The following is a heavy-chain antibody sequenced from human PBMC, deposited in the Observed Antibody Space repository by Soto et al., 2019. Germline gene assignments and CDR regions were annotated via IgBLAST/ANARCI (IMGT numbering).Heavy chain of an antibody. CDR2: IYYSGST. V-gene: IGHV4-39*01. CDR3: ARPYYYGSGSYWGIPPGYYGMDV. J-gene: IGHJ6*02. D-gene: IGHD3-10*01. CDR1: GGSISSSSYY. Sequence: SETLSLTCTVSGGSISSSSYYWGWIRQPPGKGLEWIGSIYYSGSTYYNPSLKSRVTISVDTSKNQFSLKLSSVTAADTAVYYCARPYYYGSGSYWGIPPGYYGMDVWGQGTTVTVSS.